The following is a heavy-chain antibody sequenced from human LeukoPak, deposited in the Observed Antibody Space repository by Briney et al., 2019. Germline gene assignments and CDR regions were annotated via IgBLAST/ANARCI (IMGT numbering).Heavy chain of an antibody. D-gene: IGHD3-10*01. V-gene: IGHV1-69*06. Sequence: ASVKVSCKASGGTFSSYAISWVRQAPGQGLEWMGGIIPIFGTANYAQKFQGRVTITADKSTSTAYMELSSLRSEDTAVYYCVCYYGSGSYYFDYWGQGTLVTVSS. CDR1: GGTFSSYA. J-gene: IGHJ4*02. CDR3: VCYYGSGSYYFDY. CDR2: IIPIFGTA.